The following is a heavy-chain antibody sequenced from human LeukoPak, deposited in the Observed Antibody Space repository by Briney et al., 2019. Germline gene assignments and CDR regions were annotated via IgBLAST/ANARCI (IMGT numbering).Heavy chain of an antibody. J-gene: IGHJ4*02. CDR2: IYHSGST. Sequence: SETLSLTCTVSGYSISSGYYWGWIRPPPGKGLEWIGSIYHSGSTYYNPSLKSRVTISVDTSKNQFSLKLSSVTAADTAVYYCARRSQLGIMHYWGQGTLVTVSS. D-gene: IGHD7-27*01. V-gene: IGHV4-38-2*02. CDR1: GYSISSGYY. CDR3: ARRSQLGIMHY.